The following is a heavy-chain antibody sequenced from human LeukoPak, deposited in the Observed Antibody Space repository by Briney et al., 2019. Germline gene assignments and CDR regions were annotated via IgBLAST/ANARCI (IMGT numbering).Heavy chain of an antibody. D-gene: IGHD3-22*01. CDR2: IKQDGSEK. J-gene: IGHJ4*02. CDR3: ASYYYDSLGM. Sequence: PGGSLRLSCAASGFTSSSYWMSWVRQAPGKGLEWVANIKQDGSEKYYVDSVKGRFTISRDNAKNSLYLQMNSLRAEDTAVYYCASYYYDSLGMWGQGTLVTVSS. V-gene: IGHV3-7*01. CDR1: GFTSSSYW.